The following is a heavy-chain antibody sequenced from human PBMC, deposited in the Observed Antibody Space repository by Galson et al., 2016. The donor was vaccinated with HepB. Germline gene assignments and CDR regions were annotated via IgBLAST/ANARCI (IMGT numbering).Heavy chain of an antibody. Sequence: SLRLSCATSGFTFSSFAMHWVRQTPGKGLEWVAVIWYDGTKKYYEESVKGRFTISRDNSKNTLYLQVKSLRPEETAGYYCAREGGFAPWRYNWRGNWFDLWGQGTVVTVSS. CDR3: AREGGFAPWRYNWRGNWFDL. CDR1: GFTFSSFA. J-gene: IGHJ5*02. V-gene: IGHV3-33*01. D-gene: IGHD1-20*01. CDR2: IWYDGTKK.